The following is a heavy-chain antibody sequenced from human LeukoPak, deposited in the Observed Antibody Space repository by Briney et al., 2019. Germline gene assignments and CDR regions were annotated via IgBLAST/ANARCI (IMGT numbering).Heavy chain of an antibody. Sequence: SETLSLTCTVSGGSISSYYWSWIRQPAGKGLEWIGRIYTSGSTNYNPSLKSRVTMSVDTSKNQLSLKLSSVTAADTAVYYCARARGYCSSTSCSWDLDYWGQGTLVTVSS. V-gene: IGHV4-4*07. CDR3: ARARGYCSSTSCSWDLDY. J-gene: IGHJ4*02. CDR2: IYTSGST. D-gene: IGHD2-2*01. CDR1: GGSISSYY.